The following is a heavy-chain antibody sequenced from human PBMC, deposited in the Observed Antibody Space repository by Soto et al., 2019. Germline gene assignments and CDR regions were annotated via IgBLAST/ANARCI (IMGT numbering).Heavy chain of an antibody. CDR2: IYYSGST. V-gene: IGHV4-30-4*02. J-gene: IGHJ6*03. CDR1: GGSISSGDYY. CDR3: ARETHHGIAVAGSMDV. D-gene: IGHD6-19*01. Sequence: PSETLSLTCTVSGGSISSGDYYWSWIRQPPGKGLEWIGYIYYSGSTYYNPSLKSRVSISVDTSKNQFSLKLSSVTAADTAVYYCARETHHGIAVAGSMDVWGKGTTVTVSS.